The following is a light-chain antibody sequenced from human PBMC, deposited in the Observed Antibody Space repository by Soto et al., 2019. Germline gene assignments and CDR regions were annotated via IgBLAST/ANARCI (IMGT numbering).Light chain of an antibody. CDR2: GES. J-gene: IGKJ1*01. V-gene: IGKV3-20*01. CDR3: QQYGSSPTT. Sequence: EIVLTQSPGTLSLSPGERATLSCRASQSVSSSYLAWYQQKTGQAPRLLIYGESSRATGIPDRFSGSGSETDFTLTISRLEPEDFAVYYCQQYGSSPTTFGQGTKVDI. CDR1: QSVSSSY.